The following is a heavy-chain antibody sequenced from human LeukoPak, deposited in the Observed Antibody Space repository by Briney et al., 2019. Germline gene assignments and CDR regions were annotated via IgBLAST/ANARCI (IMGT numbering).Heavy chain of an antibody. CDR2: IDPSDSYT. Sequence: GESLKTSCKGSGYSFTSYRITWVRQMPGKGLEWMGRIDPSDSYTNYSPSFQGHVTISADKSISTAYLQWSSLKASDTAMYYSAARARDYGDFDFDYWGQGTLVTVSS. CDR1: GYSFTSYR. J-gene: IGHJ4*02. D-gene: IGHD4-17*01. V-gene: IGHV5-10-1*01. CDR3: AARARDYGDFDFDY.